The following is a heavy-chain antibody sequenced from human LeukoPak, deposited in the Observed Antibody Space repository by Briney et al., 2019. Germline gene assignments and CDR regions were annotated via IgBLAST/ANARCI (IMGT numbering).Heavy chain of an antibody. CDR2: ISGSGGST. V-gene: IGHV3-23*01. D-gene: IGHD1-1*01. Sequence: GGSLRLSCAASGFTFSSYAMSWVRQAPGKGLEWVSAISGSGGSTYYADSVKGRFTISRDNSKNTLYLQMNSLSAEDTAVYYCAKDPTGTLYFDYWGQGTLVTVSS. J-gene: IGHJ4*02. CDR1: GFTFSSYA. CDR3: AKDPTGTLYFDY.